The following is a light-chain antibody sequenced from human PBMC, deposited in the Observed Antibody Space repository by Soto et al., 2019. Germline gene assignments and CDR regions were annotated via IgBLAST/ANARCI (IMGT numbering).Light chain of an antibody. CDR2: EAS. J-gene: IGKJ4*01. CDR3: QQGNNRPPT. Sequence: EVVLTQSPATLSLSPGERATFSCRASQSVSSYLAWYQQKPGQAPRLLIYEASKRATGIPARFSGSGSGTDFTLTISSLEPEDFAVYYCQQGNNRPPTFGGGTKVELK. CDR1: QSVSSY. V-gene: IGKV3-11*01.